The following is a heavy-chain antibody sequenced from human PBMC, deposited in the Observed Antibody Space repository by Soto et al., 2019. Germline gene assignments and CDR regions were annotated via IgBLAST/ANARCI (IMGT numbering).Heavy chain of an antibody. CDR3: AKKVNSGSGSQYFDY. D-gene: IGHD3-10*01. V-gene: IGHV3-23*01. CDR2: FRGSGDDGTT. J-gene: IGHJ4*02. CDR1: VFTCSSYS. Sequence: GSLRLSCAAPVFTCSSYSMSWVRQAPGKGLEWVSGFRGSGDDGTTYYADSVKGRFTISRDNSKNMLFLQMNSLRAEDTAIYYCAKKVNSGSGSQYFDYWGQGTLVTVSS.